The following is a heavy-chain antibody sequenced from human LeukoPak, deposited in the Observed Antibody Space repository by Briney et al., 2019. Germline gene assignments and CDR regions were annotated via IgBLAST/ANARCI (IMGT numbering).Heavy chain of an antibody. J-gene: IGHJ5*02. CDR2: MYFTGTT. V-gene: IGHV4-39*07. D-gene: IGHD1-26*01. CDR3: ARDSLLRSSFDP. CDR1: GASISSTSHY. Sequence: SETLSLTCSISGASISSTSHYWAWIRQTPGRGLEWIGTMYFTGTTYQNPSLKSRLSLSIDKTNNKFSLKLTSVTAADTGMYFCARDSLLRSSFDPWGQGTLVSVSS.